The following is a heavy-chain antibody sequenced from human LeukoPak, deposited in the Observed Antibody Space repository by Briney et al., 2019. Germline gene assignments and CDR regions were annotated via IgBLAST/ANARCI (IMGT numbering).Heavy chain of an antibody. Sequence: SETLSLTCAVYGGSFSGYYWSWIRPPPGKGLEWIGEINHSGSTNYNPSLKSRVTISVDTSKNQFSLKLSSVTAADTAVYYCASGSGSSGWYGTYYFDYWGQGTLVTVSS. CDR1: GGSFSGYY. V-gene: IGHV4-34*01. J-gene: IGHJ4*02. CDR3: ASGSGSSGWYGTYYFDY. D-gene: IGHD6-19*01. CDR2: INHSGST.